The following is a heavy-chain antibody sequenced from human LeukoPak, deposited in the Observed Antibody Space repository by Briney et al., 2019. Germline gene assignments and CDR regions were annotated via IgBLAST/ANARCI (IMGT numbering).Heavy chain of an antibody. D-gene: IGHD5-24*01. CDR1: GYPFTTFW. CDR3: AILNHPDGRVY. V-gene: IGHV5-51*01. Sequence: GESLKISCQGFGYPFTTFWIGWVRQLPGKGLEWMAIIYAGNSYTKYSPSFQGQVSISTDRSIRTAYLQWSSLQASDTAIYYCAILNHPDGRVYWGQGTLVTVPS. J-gene: IGHJ4*02. CDR2: IYAGNSYT.